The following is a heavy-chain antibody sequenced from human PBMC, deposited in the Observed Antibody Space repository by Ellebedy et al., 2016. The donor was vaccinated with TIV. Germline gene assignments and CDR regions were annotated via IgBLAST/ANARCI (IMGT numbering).Heavy chain of an antibody. V-gene: IGHV1-8*01. Sequence: ASVKVSCXASGYTFTSYDINWVRQATGQGLEWMGWMNPNSGNTGYAQKFQGRVTMTRNTSISTAYMELSSLRSEDTAVYYCARGLGSSKRDGMDVWGQGTTVTVSS. D-gene: IGHD2-15*01. CDR3: ARGLGSSKRDGMDV. CDR2: MNPNSGNT. J-gene: IGHJ6*02. CDR1: GYTFTSYD.